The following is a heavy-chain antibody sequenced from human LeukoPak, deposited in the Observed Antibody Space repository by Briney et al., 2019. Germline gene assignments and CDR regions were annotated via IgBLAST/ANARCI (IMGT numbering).Heavy chain of an antibody. J-gene: IGHJ4*02. Sequence: SETLSLTCTVSGGSVSSGSYYWSWIRQPPGKGLEWIGYIYYSGSTNYNPSLKSRVTISVDTSKNQFSLKLSSVTAADTAVYYCARAGSWRNFDYWGQGTLVTVSS. CDR1: GGSVSSGSYY. D-gene: IGHD6-13*01. V-gene: IGHV4-61*01. CDR2: IYYSGST. CDR3: ARAGSWRNFDY.